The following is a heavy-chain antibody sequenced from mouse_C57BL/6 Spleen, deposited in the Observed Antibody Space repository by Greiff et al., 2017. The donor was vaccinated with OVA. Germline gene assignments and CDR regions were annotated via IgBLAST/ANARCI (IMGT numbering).Heavy chain of an antibody. D-gene: IGHD2-4*01. CDR1: GYTFTDYN. V-gene: IGHV1-18*01. J-gene: IGHJ3*01. Sequence: VQLQQSGPELVKPGASVKIPCKASGYTFTDYNMDWVKQSHGQSLEWIGDINPNNGGTIYNQKFTGKATLTVDKSSSTAYKELRNLTSEDTAVDYCARRDYDYDAFAYGGQGTLVTVSA. CDR3: ARRDYDYDAFAY. CDR2: INPNNGGT.